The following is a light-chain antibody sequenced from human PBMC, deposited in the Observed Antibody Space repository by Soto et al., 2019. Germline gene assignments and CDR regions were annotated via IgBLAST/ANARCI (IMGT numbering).Light chain of an antibody. CDR1: SSDVGGYNY. CDR3: SSFTSSRAYV. Sequence: ALTQPASVSGSPGQSTTISCTGTSSDVGGYNYVSWYQQQSGKAPKLIIHEVSNRPSGVSNRFSGSKSGNTASLTISGLQAEDEGDYYCSSFTSSRAYVFGVGTKVTVL. J-gene: IGLJ1*01. CDR2: EVS. V-gene: IGLV2-14*01.